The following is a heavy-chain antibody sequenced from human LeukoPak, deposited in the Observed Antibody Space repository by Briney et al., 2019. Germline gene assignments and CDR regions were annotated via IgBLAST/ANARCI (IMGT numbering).Heavy chain of an antibody. CDR3: ARGRLAAARDYFDY. CDR2: IIPIFGTA. V-gene: IGHV1-69*13. CDR1: GGTFSSYA. Sequence: ASVKVSCKASGGTFSSYAISRVRQAPGQGLEWMGGIIPIFGTANYTQKFQGRVTITADESTSTAYMELSSLRSEDTAVYYCARGRLAAARDYFDYWGQGTLVTVSS. J-gene: IGHJ4*02. D-gene: IGHD6-13*01.